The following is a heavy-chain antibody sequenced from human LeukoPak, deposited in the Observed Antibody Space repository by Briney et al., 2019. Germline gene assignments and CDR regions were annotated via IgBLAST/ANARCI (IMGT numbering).Heavy chain of an antibody. J-gene: IGHJ3*02. CDR1: GFTFSSYS. CDR3: AKHVGYPVPHDAFDI. V-gene: IGHV3-30-3*02. D-gene: IGHD5-18*01. CDR2: ISGDGNIK. Sequence: PGRSLRLSCAASGFTFSSYSMHWVRQAPGKGLEWVAVISGDGNIKGTADSVKGRFTIFRDNSKNTLYLQMNSLRAEDTAVYYCAKHVGYPVPHDAFDIWGQGTMVTVSS.